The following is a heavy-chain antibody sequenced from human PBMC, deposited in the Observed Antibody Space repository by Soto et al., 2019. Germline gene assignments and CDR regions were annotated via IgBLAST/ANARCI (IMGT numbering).Heavy chain of an antibody. CDR2: ISGSGGST. Sequence: EVQLLESGGGLVQPGGSLRLSCEASKFTFSNYAMSWVRQAPGEGLEWVSAISGSGGSTHYADSVKGRFTISRDNSKNTLYLQMNSLRADDTAVYYCAKDEGYGSVSDYHSYWGQGTLVTVSS. J-gene: IGHJ4*02. V-gene: IGHV3-23*01. CDR1: KFTFSNYA. CDR3: AKDEGYGSVSDYHSY. D-gene: IGHD3-10*01.